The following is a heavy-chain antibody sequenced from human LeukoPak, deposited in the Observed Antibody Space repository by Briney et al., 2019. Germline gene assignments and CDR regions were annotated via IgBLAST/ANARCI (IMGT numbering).Heavy chain of an antibody. Sequence: GGSLRLSCAAPGFTFSSYGMHWVRQAPGKGLEWVAVIWYDGSNKYYADSVKGRSTISRDNSKNTLYLQMNSLRAEDTAVYYCARDGRIAVAGIDPPFDYWGQGTLVTVSS. CDR1: GFTFSSYG. V-gene: IGHV3-33*01. J-gene: IGHJ4*02. D-gene: IGHD6-19*01. CDR2: IWYDGSNK. CDR3: ARDGRIAVAGIDPPFDY.